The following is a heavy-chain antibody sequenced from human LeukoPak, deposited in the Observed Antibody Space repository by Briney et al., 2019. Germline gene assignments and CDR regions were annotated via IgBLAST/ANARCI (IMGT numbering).Heavy chain of an antibody. Sequence: ASVKVSFKASGYTFTGYYMHWVRQAPGQGLEWMGWINPNSGGTNYAQKFQGRVTMTRDTSISTAFMELSRLRSDDTAVYYCARAELGIAPPPFDFWGQGTLVTVSS. CDR2: INPNSGGT. CDR3: ARAELGIAPPPFDF. J-gene: IGHJ4*02. D-gene: IGHD7-27*01. V-gene: IGHV1-2*02. CDR1: GYTFTGYY.